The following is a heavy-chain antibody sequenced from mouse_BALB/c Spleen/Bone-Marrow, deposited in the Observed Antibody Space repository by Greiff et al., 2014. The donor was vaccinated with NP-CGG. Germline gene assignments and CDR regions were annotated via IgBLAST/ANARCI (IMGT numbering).Heavy chain of an antibody. V-gene: IGHV1-4*01. J-gene: IGHJ3*01. CDR3: ARFFYDYDGPWFAY. CDR2: INPSSGYT. Sequence: VQLQQSGAELARPGASVKMSCKASGYTFTSYTMHWVKQRSGQGLEWIGCINPSSGYTNYNQKFKDKATLTADKSSSTAYMQLSSLTSEDSAVYYCARFFYDYDGPWFAYWGQGTLVTVSA. CDR1: GYTFTSYT. D-gene: IGHD2-4*01.